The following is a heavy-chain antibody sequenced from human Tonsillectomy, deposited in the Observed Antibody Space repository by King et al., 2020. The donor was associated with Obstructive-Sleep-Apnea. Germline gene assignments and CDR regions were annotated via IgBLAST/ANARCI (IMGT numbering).Heavy chain of an antibody. Sequence: VQLVESGGGLVQPGGSLRLSCAASGFPLSSYWMSWVRQAPGKGLEWVAHIKQDGSEKYYVDSVKGRFTISRDNAKNSLYLQMNSLRAEDTAVYYCARSLSRITMIVVVPRTFDYWGQGTLVTVSS. CDR3: ARSLSRITMIVVVPRTFDY. CDR1: GFPLSSYW. J-gene: IGHJ4*02. CDR2: IKQDGSEK. V-gene: IGHV3-7*03. D-gene: IGHD3-22*01.